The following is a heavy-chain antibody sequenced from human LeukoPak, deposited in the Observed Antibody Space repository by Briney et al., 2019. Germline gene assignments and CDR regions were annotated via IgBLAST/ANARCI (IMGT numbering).Heavy chain of an antibody. CDR2: IYYSGST. CDR3: ARHGAMTGNFQH. J-gene: IGHJ1*01. V-gene: IGHV4-39*01. CDR1: GGSISSGSYY. Sequence: SETLPLTCTVSGGSISSGSYYWGWIRQPPGKGLEWIGSIYYSGSTYYNPSLKSRVTISVDTSNNQFSLKLSSVTAADMAVYYCARHGAMTGNFQHWGQGTLVTVSS. D-gene: IGHD3-9*01.